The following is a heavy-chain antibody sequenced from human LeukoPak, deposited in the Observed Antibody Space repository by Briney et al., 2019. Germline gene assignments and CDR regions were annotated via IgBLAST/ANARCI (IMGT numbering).Heavy chain of an antibody. Sequence: GGSLKLSCSGSKFVFSDYVMSWVRQAPGKGLEWVSTITGSGTSTYYADSVKGRFTISRDNSRNTLYLQMNNLRAEDTAEYYCAKRESSGYHYDMDVWGQGTTVSVSS. CDR2: ITGSGTST. V-gene: IGHV3-23*01. CDR1: KFVFSDYV. CDR3: AKRESSGYHYDMDV. D-gene: IGHD3-10*01. J-gene: IGHJ6*02.